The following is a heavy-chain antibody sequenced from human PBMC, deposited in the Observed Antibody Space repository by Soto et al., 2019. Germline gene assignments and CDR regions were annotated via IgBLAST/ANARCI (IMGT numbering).Heavy chain of an antibody. CDR2: IDWDDDK. CDR1: GFSLSTTGMC. J-gene: IGHJ4*02. Sequence: SGPTLVNPTQTLTLTCTFSGFSLSTTGMCVNWIRQPPGKALEWLARIDWDDDKYYSTSLKTRLTISKDTAKNQVVLTMTNMDPVDTATYYCARNIKTVRYGDADFDSWGQGTLVTVSS. CDR3: ARNIKTVRYGDADFDS. V-gene: IGHV2-70*11. D-gene: IGHD4-17*01.